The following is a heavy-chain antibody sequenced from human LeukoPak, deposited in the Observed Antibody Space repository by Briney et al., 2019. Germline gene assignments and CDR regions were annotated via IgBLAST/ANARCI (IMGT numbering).Heavy chain of an antibody. D-gene: IGHD3-22*01. CDR3: ARNYYDSSGYYVPDY. CDR1: GGSFSGYY. Sequence: PSETLSLTCAVYGGSFSGYYWSWIRQPPGKGLEWIGEINHSGSTNYNPSLRSRVTISVDTSKNQFSLKLSSVTAADTAVYYCARNYYDSSGYYVPDYWGQGTLVTVSS. CDR2: INHSGST. J-gene: IGHJ4*02. V-gene: IGHV4-34*01.